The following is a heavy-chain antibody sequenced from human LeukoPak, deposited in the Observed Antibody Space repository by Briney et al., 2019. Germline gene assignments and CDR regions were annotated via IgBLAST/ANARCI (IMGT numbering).Heavy chain of an antibody. V-gene: IGHV4-34*01. CDR2: INHSGST. Sequence: SETLSLTCAVYGGSFSGYYWSWIRQPPGKGLEWIGEINHSGSTNYNPSLKSRVTISVDTSKNQFSLKLSSVTAADTAVYYCARYWSYSGSYPDYWGQGTLVTVSS. CDR1: GGSFSGYY. CDR3: ARYWSYSGSYPDY. J-gene: IGHJ4*02. D-gene: IGHD1-26*01.